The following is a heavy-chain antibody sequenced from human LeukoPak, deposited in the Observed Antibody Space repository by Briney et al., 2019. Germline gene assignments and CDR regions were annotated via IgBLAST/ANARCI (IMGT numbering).Heavy chain of an antibody. Sequence: ASVKVSCKASGGTFSSYAISWVRQAPGQGLEWMGGIIPIFGTANYAQKFQGRVTITADESTSTAYMELSSLRSEDTAVYYCARDSSPGYDILTGYQKERIYDAFDIWGQGTMVTVSS. CDR1: GGTFSSYA. V-gene: IGHV1-69*13. D-gene: IGHD3-9*01. J-gene: IGHJ3*02. CDR3: ARDSSPGYDILTGYQKERIYDAFDI. CDR2: IIPIFGTA.